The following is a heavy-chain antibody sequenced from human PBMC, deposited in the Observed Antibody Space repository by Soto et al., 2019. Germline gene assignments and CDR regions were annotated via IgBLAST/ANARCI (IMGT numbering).Heavy chain of an antibody. J-gene: IGHJ4*02. Sequence: GGSLRLSCAASGFIFSNYWMTWVRQAPGKGLEWVANIKGDGSEKYYGDSVKGRFTISRDNAKNSLYLQMNSLRAEDTAVYYCARGHPKFGFWGQGMLVTVSS. CDR2: IKGDGSEK. V-gene: IGHV3-7*01. CDR3: ARGHPKFGF. CDR1: GFIFSNYW.